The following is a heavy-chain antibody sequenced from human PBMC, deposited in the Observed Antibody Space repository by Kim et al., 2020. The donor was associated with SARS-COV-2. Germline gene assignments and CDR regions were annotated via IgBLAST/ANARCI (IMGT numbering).Heavy chain of an antibody. CDR2: ILTDGSIR. V-gene: IGHV3-74*01. D-gene: IGHD1-1*01. J-gene: IGHJ4*02. CDR1: GFTFSTYW. CDR3: AREGTGSVYIDS. Sequence: GGSLRLSCAASGFTFSTYWMHWVRQGPGKGLVWVARILTDGSIRSYADSVKGRFTISRDNAKNTLFLQMNSLRADDTAVYYCAREGTGSVYIDSWGQGTL.